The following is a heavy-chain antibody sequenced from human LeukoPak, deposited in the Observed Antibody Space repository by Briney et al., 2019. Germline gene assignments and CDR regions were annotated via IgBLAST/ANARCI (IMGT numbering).Heavy chain of an antibody. CDR3: ARADSRGWYRGPGC. CDR1: GYTFTDYY. D-gene: IGHD6-19*01. CDR2: INPNSGGT. V-gene: IGHV1-2*07. J-gene: IGHJ4*02. Sequence: ASVKVSCKASGYTFTDYYMHWVRQAPGQGLEWMGWINPNSGGTNYAHKFQGRVTMTWDTSISTPYMELSRLRSDDTAVYYCARADSRGWYRGPGCWGQGTLVTVSS.